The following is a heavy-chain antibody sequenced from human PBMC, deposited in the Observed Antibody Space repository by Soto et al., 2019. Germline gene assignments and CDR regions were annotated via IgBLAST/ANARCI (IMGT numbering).Heavy chain of an antibody. Sequence: SETLSLTCAVYGGSFSGYYWSWIRQPPGKGLEWIGEMNHSGSSNYNPSLKSRVTISLDTSKNQFSLKLSSVTAADTAGYYCARGYSGYAPFDYGGKETLVTVSS. V-gene: IGHV4-34*01. CDR3: ARGYSGYAPFDY. CDR2: MNHSGSS. CDR1: GGSFSGYY. D-gene: IGHD5-12*01. J-gene: IGHJ4*02.